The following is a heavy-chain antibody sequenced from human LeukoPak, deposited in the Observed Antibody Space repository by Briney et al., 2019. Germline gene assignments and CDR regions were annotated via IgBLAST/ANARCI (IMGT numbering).Heavy chain of an antibody. Sequence: GRSLRLSCAASGFSFSDYAMHWVRQAPGKGLEWVSYISSNGSAIYYADSVKGRFTISRDNAKNSLYLQMNSLRAEDTAVYYCAELGITMIGGVWGKGTTVTISS. D-gene: IGHD3-10*02. J-gene: IGHJ6*04. CDR3: AELGITMIGGV. CDR1: GFSFSDYA. CDR2: ISSNGSAI. V-gene: IGHV3-48*03.